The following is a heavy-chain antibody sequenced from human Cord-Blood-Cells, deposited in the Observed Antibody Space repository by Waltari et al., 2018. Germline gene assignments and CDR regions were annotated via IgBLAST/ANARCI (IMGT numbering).Heavy chain of an antibody. CDR3: AREPARFLEWSAPNLNYYYYMDV. CDR1: GGTFSSYA. D-gene: IGHD3-3*01. CDR2: IIPILGIA. Sequence: QVQLVQSGAEVKKPGSSVKVSCKASGGTFSSYAISWVRQAPGQGLEWMGRIIPILGIANYAQKFQGRVTITADKSTSTAYMELSSLRSEDTAVYYCAREPARFLEWSAPNLNYYYYMDV. V-gene: IGHV1-69*09. J-gene: IGHJ6*03.